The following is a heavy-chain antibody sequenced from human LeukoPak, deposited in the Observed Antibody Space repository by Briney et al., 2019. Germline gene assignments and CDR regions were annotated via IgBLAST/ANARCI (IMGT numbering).Heavy chain of an antibody. CDR2: IYPGNSDT. D-gene: IGHD3-22*01. CDR3: VRQDGYYYDSSGYGDDVFDI. CDR1: GSSFSSYW. J-gene: IGHJ3*02. V-gene: IGHV5-51*01. Sequence: GESLKISCKASGSSFSSYWIAWLRPMPGKGLEWMGIIYPGNSDTRYSPSFHGQVTISVDKSISTAYLQWSSLKASETAMYYCVRQDGYYYDSSGYGDDVFDIWGQGTMVTVSS.